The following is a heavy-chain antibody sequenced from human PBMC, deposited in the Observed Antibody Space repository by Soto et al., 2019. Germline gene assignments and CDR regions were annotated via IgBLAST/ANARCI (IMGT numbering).Heavy chain of an antibody. J-gene: IGHJ4*02. CDR1: GGSISSRNW. CDR2: IYHSGST. CDR3: ARIAVAGTRFDY. V-gene: IGHV4-4*02. Sequence: QVQLQESGPGLVKPSWTLSLTCAVSGGSISSRNWWSWVRLPPGKGLEWIGEIYHSGSTNYNPSLKSRVTISVDKSTHQFSLKLGSVAAADTAVYYCARIAVAGTRFDYWGQGTLVTVSS. D-gene: IGHD6-19*01.